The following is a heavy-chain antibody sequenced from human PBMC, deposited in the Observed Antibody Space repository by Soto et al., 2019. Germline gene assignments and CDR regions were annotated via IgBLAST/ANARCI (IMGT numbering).Heavy chain of an antibody. CDR2: IAYDGSNK. Sequence: GGSLRLSCVASGFTFSSYGMHWVRQAPGKGLEWVAVIAYDGSNKYYADSVKGRFTISRDNPKNTLYLQMNSLRAEDTAVYYCAKDGWSSGWSPLFGYWGQGTLVTVSS. V-gene: IGHV3-30*18. CDR1: GFTFSSYG. D-gene: IGHD6-19*01. J-gene: IGHJ4*02. CDR3: AKDGWSSGWSPLFGY.